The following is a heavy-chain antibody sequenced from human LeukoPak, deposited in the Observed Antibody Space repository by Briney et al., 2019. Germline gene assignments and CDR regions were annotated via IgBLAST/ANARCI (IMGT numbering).Heavy chain of an antibody. Sequence: SETLSLTCTVAGGSISSYYWSWIRQPPGKGLEWIGYIYYSGSTNYNPSLKSRVTISVDTSKNQFSLKLSSVTAADTAVYYCARGAAAAGTSDAFDIWGQGTMVTVSS. V-gene: IGHV4-59*01. CDR1: GGSISSYY. D-gene: IGHD6-13*01. CDR3: ARGAAAAGTSDAFDI. CDR2: IYYSGST. J-gene: IGHJ3*02.